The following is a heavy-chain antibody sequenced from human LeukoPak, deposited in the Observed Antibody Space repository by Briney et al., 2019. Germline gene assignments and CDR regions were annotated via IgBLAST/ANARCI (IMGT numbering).Heavy chain of an antibody. CDR2: ISWNSGSI. CDR1: GFTFDDYA. J-gene: IGHJ4*02. Sequence: GGSLRLSCAASGFTFDDYAMHWVRQAPGKGLEWVSGISWNSGSIGYADSVKGRFTISRDNAKNSLYLQMNSLRAEDTALYYCAKGVGEDGYNYGESLFDYWGQGTLVTVSS. V-gene: IGHV3-9*01. CDR3: AKGVGEDGYNYGESLFDY. D-gene: IGHD5-24*01.